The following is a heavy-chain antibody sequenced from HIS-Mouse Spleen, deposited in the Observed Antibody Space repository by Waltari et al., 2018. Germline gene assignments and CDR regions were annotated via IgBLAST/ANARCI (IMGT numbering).Heavy chain of an antibody. Sequence: QLQLQESGPGLVKPSETLSLTCTVSGGSISSSSHSRGWIRQPPGKGLEWIGSIYYSGSTYYNPSLKSRVTISVDTSKNQFSLKLSSVTAADTAVYYCAREIPYSSSWYDWYFDLWGRGTLVTVSS. CDR3: AREIPYSSSWYDWYFDL. CDR2: IYYSGST. J-gene: IGHJ2*01. CDR1: GGSISSSSHS. V-gene: IGHV4-39*07. D-gene: IGHD6-13*01.